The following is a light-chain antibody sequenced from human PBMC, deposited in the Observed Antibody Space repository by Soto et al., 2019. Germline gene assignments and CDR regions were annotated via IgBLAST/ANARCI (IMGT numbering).Light chain of an antibody. V-gene: IGKV3-15*01. CDR2: GAS. CDR3: YQYKSWPQT. Sequence: EIVMTQSPATLSVSPGERATLSCRASQSVSSNLAWYQQKPGPAPRLLIYGASTRATGIPARFSGSGSGTEFTLTISSLQSEDLAVYYGYQYKSWPQTFGQGPKVEI. CDR1: QSVSSN. J-gene: IGKJ1*01.